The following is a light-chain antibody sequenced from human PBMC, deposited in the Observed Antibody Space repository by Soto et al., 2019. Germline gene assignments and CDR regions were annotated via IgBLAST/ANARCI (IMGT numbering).Light chain of an antibody. CDR1: QSFTTSQ. V-gene: IGKV3-20*01. CDR2: GVS. J-gene: IGKJ1*01. CDR3: QQYASSPRT. Sequence: EIVLTQSPGTLSLSPGERATLFCRASQSFTTSQLAWYQQRPGQAPRVLIFGVSRRATGIPDRFSGSGSGTDFTLTISRLEPEDSAVYYCQQYASSPRTFGQGTKVDIK.